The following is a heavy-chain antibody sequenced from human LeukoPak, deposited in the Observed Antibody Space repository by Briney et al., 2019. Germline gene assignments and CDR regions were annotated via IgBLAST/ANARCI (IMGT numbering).Heavy chain of an antibody. J-gene: IGHJ4*02. CDR1: GGSISSGGYY. CDR2: IYYSGST. V-gene: IGHV4-31*03. D-gene: IGHD3-10*01. CDR3: ARRPAEELLWFGIIDY. Sequence: SETLSLTCTVSGGSISSGGYYWSWIRQHPGKGLEWIGYIYYSGSTYYNPSLKSRVTISVDTSKNQFSLKLSSVTAADTAVYYCARRPAEELLWFGIIDYWGQGTLVTVSS.